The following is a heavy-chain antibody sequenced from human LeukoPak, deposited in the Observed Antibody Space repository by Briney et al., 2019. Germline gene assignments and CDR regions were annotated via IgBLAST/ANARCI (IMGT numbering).Heavy chain of an antibody. J-gene: IGHJ5*02. CDR1: GGSISSYY. CDR2: IYYSGST. D-gene: IGHD5-24*01. Sequence: SETLSLTCSVSGGSISSYYWSWIRQPPGKGLEWIGYIYYSGSTNYNPSLKSRVTISVDTSKNQFSLKLSSVTAADTAVYYCARESNYRFDPWGQGTMVTVSS. V-gene: IGHV4-59*01. CDR3: ARESNYRFDP.